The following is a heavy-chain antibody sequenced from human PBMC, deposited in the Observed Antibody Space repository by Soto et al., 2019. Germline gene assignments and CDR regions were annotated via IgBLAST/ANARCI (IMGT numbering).Heavy chain of an antibody. CDR1: GGTFSSYT. V-gene: IGHV1-69*02. Sequence: QVQLVQSGAEVKKPGSSVKVSCKASGGTFSSYTISWVRQAPGQGLEWMGRIIPILGIANYAQKFQGRVTITADKSTSTAYMVLSSLRSEDTGVYYCASFTSMGMDVWGQGTTVTVSS. CDR3: ASFTSMGMDV. J-gene: IGHJ6*02. D-gene: IGHD3-3*01. CDR2: IIPILGIA.